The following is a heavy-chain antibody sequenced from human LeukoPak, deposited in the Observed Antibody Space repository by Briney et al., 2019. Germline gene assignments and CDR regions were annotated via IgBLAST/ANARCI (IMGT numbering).Heavy chain of an antibody. CDR3: ARGEYPHAFDI. D-gene: IGHD2-2*02. CDR1: GFTFSSYA. J-gene: IGHJ3*02. CDR2: VGASGTNT. Sequence: GGSLRLSCAVSGFTFSSYAMSWVRQAPGKGLEWISTVGASGTNTFFADSVKGRFTISRDNAKNTLYLQMNSLRAEDTALYYCARGEYPHAFDIWGQGTMVSVSS. V-gene: IGHV3-23*01.